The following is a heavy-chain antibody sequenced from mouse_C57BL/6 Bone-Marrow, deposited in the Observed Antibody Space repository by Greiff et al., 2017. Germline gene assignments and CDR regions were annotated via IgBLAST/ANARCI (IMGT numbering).Heavy chain of an antibody. CDR1: GYTFTSYG. J-gene: IGHJ3*01. V-gene: IGHV1-81*01. CDR2: IYPRSGNT. D-gene: IGHD1-1*01. CDR3: ARRPYHYGSSYWFAY. Sequence: QVQLKESGAELARPGASVKLSCKASGYTFTSYGISWVKQRTGQGLEWIGEIYPRSGNTYYNEKFKGKATLTADKSSSTAYMELRSLTSEDSAVYFCARRPYHYGSSYWFAYWGQGTLVTVSA.